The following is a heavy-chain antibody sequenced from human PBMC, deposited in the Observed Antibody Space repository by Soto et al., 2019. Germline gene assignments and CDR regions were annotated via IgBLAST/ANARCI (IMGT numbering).Heavy chain of an antibody. J-gene: IGHJ6*02. CDR3: ARALHSKILLFGKLTRSDYYDGLDV. V-gene: IGHV4-30-4*01. D-gene: IGHD3-3*01. Sequence: QVQLQESGPGLVKPAQTLSLTCSVSGGSISGGDYHWSWIRPAPGQEREWLRSINDNGAAYYNPSPETRLTISVDAAQNQFSLKGRSVTAADTAVYYCARALHSKILLFGKLTRSDYYDGLDVWGQGTKVTVSS. CDR1: GGSISGGDYH. CDR2: INDNGAA.